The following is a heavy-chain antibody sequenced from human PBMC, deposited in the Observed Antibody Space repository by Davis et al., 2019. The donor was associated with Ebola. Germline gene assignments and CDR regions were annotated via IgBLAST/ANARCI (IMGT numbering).Heavy chain of an antibody. CDR2: IYTSGST. CDR3: ARTPQYTSYGSYFDY. CDR1: GGSISSYY. D-gene: IGHD1-26*01. J-gene: IGHJ4*02. Sequence: GSLRLSCTVSGGSISSYYWSWIRQPAGKGLEWIGRIYTSGSTNYNPSLKSRVTISGDTSKNQFSLNVNSVTAADTAMYYCARTPQYTSYGSYFDYWGQGALVTVSS. V-gene: IGHV4-4*07.